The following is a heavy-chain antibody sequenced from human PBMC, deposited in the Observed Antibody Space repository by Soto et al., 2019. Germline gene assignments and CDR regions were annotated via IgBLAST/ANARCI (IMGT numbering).Heavy chain of an antibody. CDR2: IYYSGST. J-gene: IGHJ5*02. CDR1: GGSISSGDYY. Sequence: SATLSLTCTVSGGSISSGDYYWSWIRQPPAKGLEWIGYIYYSGSTYYNPSLKSRVTISVDTSKNQFSLKLSSVTAADTAVYYCARGRMVVPAANWCDPWGQGTLVTVSS. D-gene: IGHD2-2*01. CDR3: ARGRMVVPAANWCDP. V-gene: IGHV4-30-4*01.